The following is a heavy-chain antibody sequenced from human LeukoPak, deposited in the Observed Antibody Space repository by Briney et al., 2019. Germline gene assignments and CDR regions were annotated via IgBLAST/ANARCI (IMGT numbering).Heavy chain of an antibody. J-gene: IGHJ4*02. D-gene: IGHD3-10*01. Sequence: GGSLRLSCAASGFTFSTYAMHWVRQGPGKGLEWVAVISYDGSNKYYADSVKGRFTISRDNFKNTLYLQMSSLSAEDTAVYYCARTTTPHYYGSGSYALGYWGQGTLVTVSS. CDR1: GFTFSTYA. V-gene: IGHV3-30-3*01. CDR2: ISYDGSNK. CDR3: ARTTTPHYYGSGSYALGY.